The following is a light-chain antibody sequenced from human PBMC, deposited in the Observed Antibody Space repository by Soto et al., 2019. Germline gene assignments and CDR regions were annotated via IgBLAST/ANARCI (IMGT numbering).Light chain of an antibody. CDR3: QQYDSYPWT. CDR1: QSISSW. Sequence: DIQMTQSPSTLSASVGDRVTISCRPSQSISSWLAWYQQKPGKAPKLLIYKASSLESGVPSRFSGSGSGTEFTLTISSLQPDDFETYYCQQYDSYPWTFGQGTKVDIX. J-gene: IGKJ1*01. CDR2: KAS. V-gene: IGKV1-5*03.